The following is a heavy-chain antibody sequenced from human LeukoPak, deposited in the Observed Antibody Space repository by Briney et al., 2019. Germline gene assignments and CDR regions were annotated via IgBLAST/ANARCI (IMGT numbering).Heavy chain of an antibody. Sequence: SETLSLTCTVSGYSISSGYSWGWIRQPPGKGLEWIGSFSCSGSTYYNPSLKSRVTISVDTSKNQFSLKLSSVTAADTAVYYCARDTADGNFVVVPAAKWGQGTLVTVSS. CDR1: GYSISSGYS. CDR2: FSCSGST. CDR3: ARDTADGNFVVVPAAK. V-gene: IGHV4-38-2*02. D-gene: IGHD2-2*01. J-gene: IGHJ4*02.